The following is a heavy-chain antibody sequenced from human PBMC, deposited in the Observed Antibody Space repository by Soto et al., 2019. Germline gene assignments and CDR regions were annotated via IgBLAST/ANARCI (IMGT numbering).Heavy chain of an antibody. D-gene: IGHD2-15*01. Sequence: QVQLVQSGAVVKKPGSSVKVSGKGSGGTFSSYAISWVRQAPGQGLEWMGGIIPIFGTANYAQKFQGRVTITADESTSTAYMELSSLRSEDTAVYYCARHPGGRGYYYGMDVWGQGTTVTVSS. V-gene: IGHV1-69*12. CDR2: IIPIFGTA. CDR3: ARHPGGRGYYYGMDV. CDR1: GGTFSSYA. J-gene: IGHJ6*02.